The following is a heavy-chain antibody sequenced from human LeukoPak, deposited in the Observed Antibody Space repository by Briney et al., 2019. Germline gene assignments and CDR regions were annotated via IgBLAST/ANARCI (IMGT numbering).Heavy chain of an antibody. Sequence: GGSLRLSCAASGFTFSSYGMSWVRQAPGKGLEWVSGISGSGGSTYYADSVKGRFTISRDNSKNTLYLQMNSLRAEDTAVYYCAKDPSYYDSGSYPTDYWGQGTLVTVSS. CDR2: ISGSGGST. CDR1: GFTFSSYG. D-gene: IGHD3-10*01. V-gene: IGHV3-23*01. CDR3: AKDPSYYDSGSYPTDY. J-gene: IGHJ4*02.